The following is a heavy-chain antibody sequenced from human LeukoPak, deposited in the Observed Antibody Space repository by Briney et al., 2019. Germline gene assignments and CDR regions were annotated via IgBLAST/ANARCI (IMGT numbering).Heavy chain of an antibody. Sequence: GGSLRLSCAASGFTFSSFAMYWVRQAPGKGLEWVAVISYDGSNKYYADSVKGRFTISRDYSKNTLYLEMNSLRTEDTAVYYCARITCSSSSCYSRRFDYWGQGTLVTVSS. CDR2: ISYDGSNK. D-gene: IGHD2-2*01. J-gene: IGHJ4*02. CDR3: ARITCSSSSCYSRRFDY. CDR1: GFTFSSFA. V-gene: IGHV3-30-3*01.